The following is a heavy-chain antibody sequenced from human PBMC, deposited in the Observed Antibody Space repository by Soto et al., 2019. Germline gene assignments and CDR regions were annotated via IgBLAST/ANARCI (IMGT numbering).Heavy chain of an antibody. CDR2: INWNGGST. CDR3: ARDAGHGDRYYFYGMDV. D-gene: IGHD4-17*01. J-gene: IGHJ6*02. V-gene: IGHV3-20*04. Sequence: EVQLVESGGGVVRPGGSLRLSCAASGFTFDDYGMSWVRQAPGKGLEWVSGINWNGGSTGYADSVKGRFTISRDNAKNTLYLQMSSLRAEETALYCCARDAGHGDRYYFYGMDVWGQGTTVTVSS. CDR1: GFTFDDYG.